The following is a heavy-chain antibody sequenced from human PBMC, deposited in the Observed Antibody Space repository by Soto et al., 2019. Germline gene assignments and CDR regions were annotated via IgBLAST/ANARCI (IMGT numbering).Heavy chain of an antibody. J-gene: IGHJ6*02. CDR1: GFTFSSYA. CDR3: AKDRLEYCSGGSCYYYYGMDV. V-gene: IGHV3-23*01. Sequence: GGSLRLSCAASGFTFSSYAMSWVRQAPGKGLEWVSAISGSGGSTYYADSVKGRFTISRDNSKNTLYLQMNSLRAEDTAVYYCAKDRLEYCSGGSCYYYYGMDVWGQGTTVTVSS. CDR2: ISGSGGST. D-gene: IGHD2-15*01.